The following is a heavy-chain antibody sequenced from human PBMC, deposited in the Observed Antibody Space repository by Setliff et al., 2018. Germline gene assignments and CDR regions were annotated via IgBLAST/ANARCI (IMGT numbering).Heavy chain of an antibody. D-gene: IGHD3-22*01. J-gene: IGHJ4*02. CDR3: AKKEYYYDSSGYSYFDY. CDR1: GFTFSSYA. Sequence: GGSLRLSCAASGFTFSSYAMHWVRQAPGKGLEWVAVISYDGSNKYYADSVKGRFTISRDNSKNTLYLQMNSLRAEDTAVYYCAKKEYYYDSSGYSYFDYWGQGTLVTVSS. V-gene: IGHV3-30-3*02. CDR2: ISYDGSNK.